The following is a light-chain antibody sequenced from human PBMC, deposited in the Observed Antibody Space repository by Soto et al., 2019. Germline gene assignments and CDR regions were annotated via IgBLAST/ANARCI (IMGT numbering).Light chain of an antibody. CDR3: HQYVSSPRT. V-gene: IGKV3-20*01. CDR1: QSVSSSC. Sequence: EIVLTQSPATLSLSPGERATHSCRASQSVSSSCLAWYQQKPGQAPRLLIYGASSRATGIPDRFSGSGSGTDFTLTISRLEPEDFAVYYCHQYVSSPRTFGQGTQVEIK. J-gene: IGKJ1*01. CDR2: GAS.